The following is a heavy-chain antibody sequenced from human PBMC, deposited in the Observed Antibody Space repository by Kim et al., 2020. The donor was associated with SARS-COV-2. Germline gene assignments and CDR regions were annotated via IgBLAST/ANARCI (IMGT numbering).Heavy chain of an antibody. CDR2: IIPIFGTA. CDR1: GGTFSSYA. J-gene: IGHJ4*02. V-gene: IGHV1-69*13. CDR3: ARVSGYDIEGRFDY. Sequence: SVKVSCKASGGTFSSYAIIWVRQAPGQGLEWMGGIIPIFGTANYAQKFQGRVTITADESTSTAYMELSSLRSEDTAVYHCARVSGYDIEGRFDYWGQGTLVTVPS. D-gene: IGHD5-12*01.